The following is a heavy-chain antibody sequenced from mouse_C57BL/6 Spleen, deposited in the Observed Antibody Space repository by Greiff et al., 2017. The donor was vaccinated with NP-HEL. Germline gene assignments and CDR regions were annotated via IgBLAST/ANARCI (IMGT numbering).Heavy chain of an antibody. J-gene: IGHJ4*01. CDR1: GFTFSSYA. D-gene: IGHD1-1*01. CDR2: ISSGGDYI. CDR3: TRGGLLRLDYYAMDY. Sequence: EVKVVESGEGLVKPGGSLKLSCAASGFTFSSYAMSWVRQTPEKRLEWVAYISSGGDYIYYADTVKGRFTISRDNARNTLYLQMSSLKSEDTAMYYCTRGGLLRLDYYAMDYWGQGTSVTVSS. V-gene: IGHV5-9-1*02.